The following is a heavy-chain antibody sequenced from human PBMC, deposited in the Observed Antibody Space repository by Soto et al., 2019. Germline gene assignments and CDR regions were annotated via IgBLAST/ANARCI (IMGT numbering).Heavy chain of an antibody. CDR3: ARINGFYYDRSGYYHSDY. CDR1: GYTFTTYG. Sequence: QVQLVQSGAEVRKPGASVKVSCKASGYTFTTYGINWVRQAPGQGLEWMGWISAYNGKTTYAEKLQDRVTMTTETSTSTAYMELRSLRSDDTAMYYCARINGFYYDRSGYYHSDYWGQGTLVTVSS. D-gene: IGHD3-22*01. J-gene: IGHJ4*02. V-gene: IGHV1-18*01. CDR2: ISAYNGKT.